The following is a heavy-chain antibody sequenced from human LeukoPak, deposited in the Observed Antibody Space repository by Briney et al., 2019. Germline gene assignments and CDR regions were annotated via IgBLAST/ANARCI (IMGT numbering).Heavy chain of an antibody. CDR2: IYYSGST. D-gene: IGHD2-15*01. V-gene: IGHV4-59*01. J-gene: IGHJ4*01. CDR3: ARDRALDCSGGSCYFGFDY. Sequence: SETLSLTCTVSGGSISSYYWSWIRQPPGKGLEWIGYIYYSGSTNYNPSLKSRVTISVDTSKNQFSLKLSSVTAADTAVYYCARDRALDCSGGSCYFGFDYWGQRTLVTVSS. CDR1: GGSISSYY.